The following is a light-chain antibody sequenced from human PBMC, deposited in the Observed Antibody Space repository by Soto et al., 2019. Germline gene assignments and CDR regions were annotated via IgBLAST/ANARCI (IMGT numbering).Light chain of an antibody. Sequence: EIVMAQAPATLSGSPGEIATLSCRGIHSVRGNLAWYQQKPVQCPRLLIYGASSRATGIPVRFSGSGSGTEFTLPISSLQSEDFAVYYCQQYNNRPFITFGQGTRLEIK. V-gene: IGKV3-15*01. J-gene: IGKJ5*01. CDR2: GAS. CDR3: QQYNNRPFIT. CDR1: HSVRGN.